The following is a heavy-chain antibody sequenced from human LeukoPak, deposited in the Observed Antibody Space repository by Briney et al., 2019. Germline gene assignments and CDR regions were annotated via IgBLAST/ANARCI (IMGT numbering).Heavy chain of an antibody. D-gene: IGHD6-19*01. CDR3: AKDNRRHYTSGPNPDSLH. J-gene: IGHJ4*02. CDR1: GFTLSTYW. CDR2: INQDGSEK. Sequence: GGSLRLSCVASGFTLSTYWMSWVRQAPGKGLEWVANINQDGSEKNYVDSMKGRFTISRDNAKNSLYLQMNSLRVEDTAFYYCAKDNRRHYTSGPNPDSLHWGQGALVTVSS. V-gene: IGHV3-7*03.